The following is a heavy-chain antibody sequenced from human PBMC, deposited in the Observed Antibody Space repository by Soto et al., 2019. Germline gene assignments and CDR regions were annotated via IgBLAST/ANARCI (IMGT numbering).Heavy chain of an antibody. V-gene: IGHV4-31*03. Sequence: PSETLSLTCTVSGVSISSGGYYWSWIRQHPGKGLEWIGYIYYSGSTYYNPSLKSRVTISVDTSKNQFSLKLSSVTAADTAVYYCARGPTYYDYVWGSYQVGKNNWFDPWGQGTLVTVSS. D-gene: IGHD3-16*01. CDR3: ARGPTYYDYVWGSYQVGKNNWFDP. CDR1: GVSISSGGYY. J-gene: IGHJ5*02. CDR2: IYYSGST.